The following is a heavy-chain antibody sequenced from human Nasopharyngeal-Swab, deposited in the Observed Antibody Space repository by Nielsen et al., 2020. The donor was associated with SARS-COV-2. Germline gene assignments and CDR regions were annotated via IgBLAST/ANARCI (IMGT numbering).Heavy chain of an antibody. V-gene: IGHV3-53*01. CDR3: ARAIFAYQLLIDGYYFDY. CDR2: IYSGGST. J-gene: IGHJ4*02. D-gene: IGHD2-2*01. CDR1: GFTVSSNY. Sequence: GESLKISCATSGFTVSSNYMSWVRQAPGKGLEWVSVIYSGGSTYYADSVKGRFTISRDNSKNTRYLQMNSLRAEDTAVYYCARAIFAYQLLIDGYYFDYWGQGTLVTVSS.